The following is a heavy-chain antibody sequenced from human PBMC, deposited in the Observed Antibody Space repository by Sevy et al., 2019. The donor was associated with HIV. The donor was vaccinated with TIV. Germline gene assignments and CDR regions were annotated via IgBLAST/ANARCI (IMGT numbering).Heavy chain of an antibody. J-gene: IGHJ6*03. CDR2: IYYSGST. Sequence: SETLSLTCTVSGGSISSYYWSWIRQPPGKGLEWIGYIYYSGSTNYNPSLKSRVTISVDTSKNQFSLKLSSVTAADTAVYYCARGTYYDILTGYYYYYYMDVWGKRTTVTVSS. CDR3: ARGTYYDILTGYYYYYYMDV. V-gene: IGHV4-59*01. CDR1: GGSISSYY. D-gene: IGHD3-9*01.